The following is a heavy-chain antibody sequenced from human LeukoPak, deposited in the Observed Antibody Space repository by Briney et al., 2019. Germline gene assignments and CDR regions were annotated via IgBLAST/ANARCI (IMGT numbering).Heavy chain of an antibody. CDR3: ARFAAGRLGLHYYYYMDV. CDR1: GFSFSTYG. V-gene: IGHV3-30*02. D-gene: IGHD6-13*01. CDR2: IRYDGSEK. Sequence: GGSLRLSCAASGFSFSTYGMHWVRRAPGKGLEWVAFIRYDGSEKHYADSVKGRVTICRDKSKNTLWLQMNSLRAEDTAVYYCARFAAGRLGLHYYYYMDVWGKGTTVTVSS. J-gene: IGHJ6*03.